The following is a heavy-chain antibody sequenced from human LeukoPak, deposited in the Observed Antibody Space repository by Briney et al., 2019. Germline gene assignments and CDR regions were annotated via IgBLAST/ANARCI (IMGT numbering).Heavy chain of an antibody. CDR2: INPNSGGT. Sequence: ASVKVSCKASGYTFTGYYMHWVRQAPGQGLEWMGRINPNSGGTNYAQKFQGRATMTRDTSISTAYMELSRLRSDDTAVYYCARDSKDDYVWGSYRYSFDYWGQGTLVTVSS. V-gene: IGHV1-2*06. J-gene: IGHJ4*02. CDR1: GYTFTGYY. D-gene: IGHD3-16*02. CDR3: ARDSKDDYVWGSYRYSFDY.